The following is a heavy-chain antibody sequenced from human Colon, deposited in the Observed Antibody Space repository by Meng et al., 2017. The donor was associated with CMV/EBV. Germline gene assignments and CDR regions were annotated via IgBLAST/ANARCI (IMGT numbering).Heavy chain of an antibody. CDR1: GASIRSHY. D-gene: IGHD1-1*01. V-gene: IGHV4-59*11. Sequence: SEPLSPTCTVPGASIRSHYWSWTGQPPGKGLEWLGYNYYSGSATYSPSLRSRITISVDTSKNQFSLNLRSVTASDTAMYFRERGLGHASNNSHDYWGQGTLVTVSS. J-gene: IGHJ4*02. CDR2: NYYSGSA. CDR3: ERGLGHASNNSHDY.